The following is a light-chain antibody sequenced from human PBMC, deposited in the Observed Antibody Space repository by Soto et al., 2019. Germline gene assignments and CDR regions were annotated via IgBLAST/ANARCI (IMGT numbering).Light chain of an antibody. CDR2: GAS. V-gene: IGKV3-20*01. CDR1: QSVSSN. J-gene: IGKJ1*01. CDR3: QHYNNWPPWT. Sequence: IVLTHSPGTLSLSPWYRSTLYYGSSQSVSSNLAWYQQKPGQAPRLLIYGASSRATGIPDRLSGSGSGTDFTLTISRLEPEDFAIYYCQHYNNWPPWTFGQGTKVDNK.